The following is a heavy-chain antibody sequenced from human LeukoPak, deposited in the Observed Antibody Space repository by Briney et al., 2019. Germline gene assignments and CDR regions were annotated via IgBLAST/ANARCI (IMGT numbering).Heavy chain of an antibody. J-gene: IGHJ4*02. V-gene: IGHV3-7*05. CDR1: GFTFNSYW. CDR2: INQDGSEK. CDR3: TTFYTRLTDY. D-gene: IGHD2/OR15-2a*01. Sequence: PGGSLRLSCAASGFTFNSYWISWVRQAPGKGLEWPANINQDGSEKYYVDSVKGRFTISRDNAKNSLYLQMNSLRAEDTAVYYCTTFYTRLTDYWGQGTLVTVSS.